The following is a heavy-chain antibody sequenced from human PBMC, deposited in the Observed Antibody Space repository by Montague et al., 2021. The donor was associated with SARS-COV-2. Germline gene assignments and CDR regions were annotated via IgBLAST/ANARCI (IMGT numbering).Heavy chain of an antibody. CDR1: GNNFVTYW. Sequence: QSGAEVKKPGESLKISCKAPGNNFVTYWIAWVRHMPGKGLEWMGIINPGDTETIYSPSFQGQVTISADRSITTAYLQWSRLKASDTAIYYCVTERGRVVAAPEFFQHWGQGTLVTVSS. J-gene: IGHJ1*01. CDR2: INPGDTET. D-gene: IGHD3-22*01. V-gene: IGHV5-51*03. CDR3: VTERGRVVAAPEFFQH.